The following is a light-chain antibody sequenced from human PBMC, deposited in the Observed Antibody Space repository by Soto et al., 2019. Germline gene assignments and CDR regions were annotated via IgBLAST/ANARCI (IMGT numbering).Light chain of an antibody. CDR3: QQYGISPRT. V-gene: IGKV3-20*01. Sequence: EIVLTQSPGTLSLSPGERATLSCRASQSVSSSYLAWYQQKPGQAPRLLIYAASSRATGIPDRFSGSGSGTAFTITISRLEPEDFAVYYCQQYGISPRTFGQGTKVEIK. CDR1: QSVSSSY. J-gene: IGKJ1*01. CDR2: AAS.